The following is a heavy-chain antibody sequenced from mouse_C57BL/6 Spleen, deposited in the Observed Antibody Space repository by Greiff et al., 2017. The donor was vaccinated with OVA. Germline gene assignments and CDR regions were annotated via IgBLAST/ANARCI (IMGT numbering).Heavy chain of an antibody. CDR1: GFNFKNTY. D-gene: IGHD2-5*01. Sequence: EVQLQQSVAELVRPGASVKLSCTASGFNFKNTYMHWVKQRPEQGLEWIGRIDPANGNTKYAPKFQGKATITADTSSNTAYLQLSSLTSEDTAIYYCARDYYSNYVGDYWGQGTTLTVSS. J-gene: IGHJ2*01. CDR2: IDPANGNT. V-gene: IGHV14-3*01. CDR3: ARDYYSNYVGDY.